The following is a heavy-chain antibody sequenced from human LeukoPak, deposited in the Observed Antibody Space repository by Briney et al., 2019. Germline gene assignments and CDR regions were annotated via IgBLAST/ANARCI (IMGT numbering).Heavy chain of an antibody. CDR1: GFTFSSYG. J-gene: IGHJ4*02. D-gene: IGHD3-10*01. Sequence: GGSLRLSCAASGFTFSSYGMHWVRQAPGKGLEWVAFIRYDGSNKYYADSVKGRFTISRDDYKNTLYLQMNSLRAEDTAVYYCARGFWVRGAIGGTGRGEIDYWGQGTLVTVSS. CDR2: IRYDGSNK. CDR3: ARGFWVRGAIGGTGRGEIDY. V-gene: IGHV3-30*02.